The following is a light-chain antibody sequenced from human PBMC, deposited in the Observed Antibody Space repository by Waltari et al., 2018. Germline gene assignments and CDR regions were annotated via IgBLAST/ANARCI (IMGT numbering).Light chain of an antibody. CDR1: QSVSRY. CDR3: QHHVSLPAT. J-gene: IGKJ1*01. V-gene: IGKV3-20*01. CDR2: GAS. Sequence: EIVLTQSPGTLSLSPGARATLSCRASQSVSRYLAWYQQKPGQAPRLLIYGASTRATDIPDRFSGSESGTDFGLTISRLEPEDFAVYFCQHHVSLPATFGQGTKGE.